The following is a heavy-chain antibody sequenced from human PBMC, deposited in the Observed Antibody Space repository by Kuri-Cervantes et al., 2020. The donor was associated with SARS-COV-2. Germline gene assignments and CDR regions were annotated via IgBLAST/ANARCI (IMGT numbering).Heavy chain of an antibody. Sequence: GSLRLSCAVYGGSFSDYYWSWIRQPPGKGLEWIGEISHSGSTKYNPSLKSRVTISVDTSKNQFSLKLSSVTAADTAVYYCARDLGGSNYGGGDYWGQGTLVTVSS. J-gene: IGHJ4*02. CDR2: ISHSGST. D-gene: IGHD4-23*01. V-gene: IGHV4-34*01. CDR3: ARDLGGSNYGGGDY. CDR1: GGSFSDYY.